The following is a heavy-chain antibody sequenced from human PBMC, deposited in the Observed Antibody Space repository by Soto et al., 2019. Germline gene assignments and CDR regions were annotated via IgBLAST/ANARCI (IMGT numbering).Heavy chain of an antibody. V-gene: IGHV4-4*02. Sequence: SETLALTCAVSGGSISICNWWGWVRTPPGKGLEWIGEIYHSGSTNYNPSLKSRVTISVDKSKNQFSLKLSSVTAADTAVYYCARVLRITMVRGVLYWGQGTLVTVSS. D-gene: IGHD3-10*01. CDR3: ARVLRITMVRGVLY. CDR1: GGSISICNW. J-gene: IGHJ4*02. CDR2: IYHSGST.